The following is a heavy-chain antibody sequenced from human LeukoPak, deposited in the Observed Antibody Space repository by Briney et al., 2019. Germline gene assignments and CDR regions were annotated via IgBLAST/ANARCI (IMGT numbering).Heavy chain of an antibody. CDR2: IYSGGST. J-gene: IGHJ6*02. D-gene: IGHD5-12*01. CDR1: GFTLSNYA. CDR3: ARARGYSGYESKWYYYGMDV. Sequence: GGSLRLSCAASGFTLSNYAMSWVRQAPGKGLEWVSVIYSGGSTYYADSVKGRFTISRDNSKNTLYVQMNSLRAEDTAVYYCARARGYSGYESKWYYYGMDVWGQGTTVTVSS. V-gene: IGHV3-53*01.